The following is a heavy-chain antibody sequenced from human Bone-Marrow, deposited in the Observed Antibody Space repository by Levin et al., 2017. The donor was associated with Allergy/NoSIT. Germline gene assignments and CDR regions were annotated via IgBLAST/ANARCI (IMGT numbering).Heavy chain of an antibody. V-gene: IGHV3-74*01. CDR1: GFTFSNYW. CDR3: AREGDSRWYSAFDV. J-gene: IGHJ3*01. D-gene: IGHD6-13*01. Sequence: QTGGSPRLSCGASGFTFSNYWFHWVRQGPGKGLEWLSRINSDGSRTDHADSVKGRFTMSRDNAENTLYLEMKSLRVEDTAVYYCAREGDSRWYSAFDVWGQGTMVTVSS. CDR2: INSDGSRT.